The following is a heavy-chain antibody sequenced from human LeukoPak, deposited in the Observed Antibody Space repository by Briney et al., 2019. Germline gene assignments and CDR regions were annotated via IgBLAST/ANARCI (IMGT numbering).Heavy chain of an antibody. CDR3: IRIEGGTLYH. CDR1: GFTVNNAW. CDR2: IKSKSDGGTT. J-gene: IGHJ5*02. D-gene: IGHD1-26*01. Sequence: GGSLRLSCAASGFTVNNAWMCWVRQAPGKGLEWVGRIKSKSDGGTTDYAAPVKGRFTIAGDDSRNTLNLQMNSLKTEDTAVYYCIRIEGGTLYHWGQGALVTVSS. V-gene: IGHV3-15*01.